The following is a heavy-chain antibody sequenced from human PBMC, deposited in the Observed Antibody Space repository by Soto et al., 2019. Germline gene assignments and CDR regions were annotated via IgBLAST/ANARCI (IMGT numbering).Heavy chain of an antibody. Sequence: SETLSLTCTVSGGSVSSGSYYWSWIRQPPGKGLEWIGYIYYSGSTNYNPSLKSRVTISVDTSKNQFSLKLSSVTAADTAVYYCARSVVVTALFDYWGQGTRVTVSS. D-gene: IGHD2-21*02. V-gene: IGHV4-61*01. CDR2: IYYSGST. CDR1: GGSVSSGSYY. CDR3: ARSVVVTALFDY. J-gene: IGHJ4*02.